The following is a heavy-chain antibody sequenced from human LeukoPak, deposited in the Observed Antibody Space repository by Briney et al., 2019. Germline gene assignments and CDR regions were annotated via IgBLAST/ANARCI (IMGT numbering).Heavy chain of an antibody. CDR2: INHSGST. D-gene: IGHD2-2*01. CDR1: GGSFSGYY. CDR3: ARIPTAHAFDI. V-gene: IGHV4-34*01. J-gene: IGHJ3*02. Sequence: PSETLSLICAVYGGSFSGYYWSWIRQPPGKGLEWIGEINHSGSTNYNPSLKSRVTISVDTSKNQFSLKLSSVTAADTAAYYCARIPTAHAFDIWGQGTMVTVSS.